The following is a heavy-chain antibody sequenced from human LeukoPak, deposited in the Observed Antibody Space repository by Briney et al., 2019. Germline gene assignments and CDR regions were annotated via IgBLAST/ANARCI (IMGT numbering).Heavy chain of an antibody. V-gene: IGHV4-34*01. J-gene: IGHJ5*02. Sequence: SETLSLTCAVYGGSFSGSYWSWIRQPPGKGLEWIGEINHSGSPNYNPSLKSRVTISLDTSKNQFSLKLSSMTAADTAFYYCARNLGYSGSHWFDPWGQGTLVTVSS. CDR3: ARNLGYSGSHWFDP. CDR1: GGSFSGSY. D-gene: IGHD5-18*01. CDR2: INHSGSP.